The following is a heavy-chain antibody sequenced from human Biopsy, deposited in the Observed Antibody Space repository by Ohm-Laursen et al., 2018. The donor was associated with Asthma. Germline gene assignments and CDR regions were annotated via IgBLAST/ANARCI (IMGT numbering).Heavy chain of an antibody. J-gene: IGHJ4*02. V-gene: IGHV4-31*03. D-gene: IGHD7-27*01. CDR1: GGSTSSGGYY. CDR3: ARWGSFGFDY. Sequence: SDTLSLTCTVSGGSTSSGGYYWSWIRQHPGKGLEWIGYIYYSRSTYYNPSLKSRVTISVDTSKNQFSLNLSSVTAADTAVYYCARWGSFGFDYWGQGTLVTVSS. CDR2: IYYSRST.